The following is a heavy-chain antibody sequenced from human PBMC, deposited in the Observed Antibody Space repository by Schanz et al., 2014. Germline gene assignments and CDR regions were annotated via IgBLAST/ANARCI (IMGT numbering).Heavy chain of an antibody. D-gene: IGHD4-17*01. J-gene: IGHJ4*02. CDR2: LSGSGGST. CDR1: GFSFNNYG. V-gene: IGHV3-23*04. CDR3: VRDTDYHFDY. Sequence: VQLVESGGSVVQPGRSLRLSCAASGFSFNNYGLNWVRQAPGKGLEWVSALSGSGGSTYYPDSVKGRFTISRDNSKNMVFLQMNSLRVEDTAVYYCVRDTDYHFDYWGQGTLVTVSS.